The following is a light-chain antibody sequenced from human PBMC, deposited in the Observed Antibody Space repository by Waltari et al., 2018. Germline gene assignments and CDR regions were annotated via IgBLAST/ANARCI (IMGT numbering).Light chain of an antibody. CDR3: SSYAGSNFVV. CDR1: RSDVCGSNY. V-gene: IGLV2-8*01. J-gene: IGLJ2*01. Sequence: QSALAQPPSPSGSPGPSVTIHCPGPRSDVCGSNYVSWYQQPPGKAPKLMSYEVSKRPSGVPDRFSGSKSGNTASLTVSGLQAEDEAAYYCSSYAGSNFVVFGGGTKVTVL. CDR2: EVS.